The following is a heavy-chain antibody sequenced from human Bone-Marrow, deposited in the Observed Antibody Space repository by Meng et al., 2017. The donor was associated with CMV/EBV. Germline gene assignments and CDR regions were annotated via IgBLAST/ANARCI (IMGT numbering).Heavy chain of an antibody. CDR3: ASPYQLQPERGGYGTGLDAFDI. D-gene: IGHD2-2*01. CDR2: INHSGST. Sequence: SQTLSLTCAVYGGSFSGYYWSWIRQPPGKGLEWIGEINHSGSTNYNPSLKSRVTISVDTSKNQFSLKLSSVTAADTAVYYCASPYQLQPERGGYGTGLDAFDIWGQGPRVTGSS. J-gene: IGHJ3*02. V-gene: IGHV4-34*01. CDR1: GGSFSGYY.